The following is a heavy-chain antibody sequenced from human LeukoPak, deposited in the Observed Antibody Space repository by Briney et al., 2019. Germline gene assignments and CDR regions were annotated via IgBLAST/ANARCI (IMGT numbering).Heavy chain of an antibody. CDR3: ARVEDLYCSGGSCYSAFDY. V-gene: IGHV1-8*01. Sequence: ASVKVSRKASGYTFTSYDINWVRQATGQGLEWMGWMNPNSGNTGYAQKFQGRVTMTRNTSISTAYMELSSLRSEDTAVYYCARVEDLYCSGGSCYSAFDYWGQGTLVTVSS. CDR2: MNPNSGNT. CDR1: GYTFTSYD. D-gene: IGHD2-15*01. J-gene: IGHJ4*02.